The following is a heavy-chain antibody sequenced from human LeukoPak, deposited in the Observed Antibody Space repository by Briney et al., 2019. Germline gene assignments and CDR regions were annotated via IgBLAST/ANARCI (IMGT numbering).Heavy chain of an antibody. J-gene: IGHJ4*02. D-gene: IGHD2-2*01. CDR2: IYHSGST. Sequence: SETLSLTCAVSGYSISSGYYRGWIRQPPGKGLEWIGSIYHSGSTYYNPSLKSRVTISVDTSKNQFSLKLSSVTAAVTAVYYCARQVPAAIEYFDYWGQGTLVTVSS. CDR3: ARQVPAAIEYFDY. V-gene: IGHV4-38-2*01. CDR1: GYSISSGYY.